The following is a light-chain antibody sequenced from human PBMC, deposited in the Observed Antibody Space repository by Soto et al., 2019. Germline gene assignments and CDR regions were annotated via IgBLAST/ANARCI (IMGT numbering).Light chain of an antibody. J-gene: IGKJ1*01. CDR3: QQYNSYSPWT. Sequence: DIQMTQSPSTLSASVGDTFTITCRASQTISNWLAWYQQKPGMAPKLLIYDVSNLESGVPSRFSGSGSGTEFTLTISSLQPADFATYYCQQYNSYSPWTFGQGTKVEIK. CDR1: QTISNW. V-gene: IGKV1-5*01. CDR2: DVS.